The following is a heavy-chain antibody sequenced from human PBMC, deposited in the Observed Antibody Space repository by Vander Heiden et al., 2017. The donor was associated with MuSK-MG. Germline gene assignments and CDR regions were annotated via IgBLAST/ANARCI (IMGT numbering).Heavy chain of an antibody. D-gene: IGHD6-13*01. J-gene: IGHJ4*02. CDR3: AKDRIAAAGTIDY. V-gene: IGHV3-23*01. CDR1: GFTFSSYA. CDR2: ISGSGGST. Sequence: EVQLLESGGGLVQPGGSLRLSCAASGFTFSSYAVSWVRQAPGKGLEWTSAISGSGGSTYYADSVKGRFTISRDNSKNTLYLQMNSLRAEDTAVYYCAKDRIAAAGTIDYWGQGTLVTVSS.